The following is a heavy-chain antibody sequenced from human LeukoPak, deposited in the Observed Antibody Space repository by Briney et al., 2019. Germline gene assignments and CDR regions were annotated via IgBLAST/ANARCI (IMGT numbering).Heavy chain of an antibody. D-gene: IGHD5-24*01. CDR3: ARVGRDGYNLNWFDP. Sequence: SETLSLTCTVSGGSISSYYWSWIRQPPGKGLEWIGYIYYSGSTNYNPSLKSRVTISVDTSKNQFSLKLSSVTAADTAVYYCARVGRDGYNLNWFDPWGQGTLVTVSS. J-gene: IGHJ5*02. CDR2: IYYSGST. CDR1: GGSISSYY. V-gene: IGHV4-59*01.